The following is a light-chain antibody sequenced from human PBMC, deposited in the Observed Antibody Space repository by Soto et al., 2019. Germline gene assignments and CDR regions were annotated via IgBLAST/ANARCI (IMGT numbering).Light chain of an antibody. CDR1: QSISSNY. CDR2: DAS. J-gene: IGKJ1*01. Sequence: EIVLTQSPGTLSLSPGERATLSCRASQSISSNYLAWYQQRPGQAPRLLIYDASTRATGVPDRFSGSGSGTDFTLTISLLEPEDFAVYYCHQYGGSPGTLGQGTKVEIK. V-gene: IGKV3-20*01. CDR3: HQYGGSPGT.